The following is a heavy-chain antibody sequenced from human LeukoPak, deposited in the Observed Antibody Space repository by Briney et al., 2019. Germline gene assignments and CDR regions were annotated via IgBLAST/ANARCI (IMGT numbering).Heavy chain of an antibody. CDR3: ARLQYSSAWGDYFDY. CDR2: IYPGDSDT. Sequence: GESLKISCKGSGYSFTRYWIGRVRQLPGKGLEWMGIIYPGDSDTRYSPSFQGQVTISADKSISTAYLQWSSLKASDTAIYYCARLQYSSAWGDYFDYWGQGTLVTVSS. J-gene: IGHJ4*02. CDR1: GYSFTRYW. V-gene: IGHV5-51*01. D-gene: IGHD6-19*01.